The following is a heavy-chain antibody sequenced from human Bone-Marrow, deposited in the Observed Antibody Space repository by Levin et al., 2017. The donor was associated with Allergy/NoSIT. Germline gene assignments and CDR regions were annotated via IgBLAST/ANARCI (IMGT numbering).Heavy chain of an antibody. V-gene: IGHV1-46*03. J-gene: IGHJ3*02. CDR3: ASPSITMVRGVMSDAFDI. D-gene: IGHD3-10*01. Sequence: GESLKISCKASGYTFTSYYMHWVRQAPGQGLEWMGIINPSGGSTSYAQKFQGRVTMTRDTSTSTVYMELSSLRSEDTAVYYCASPSITMVRGVMSDAFDIWGQGTMVTVSS. CDR1: GYTFTSYY. CDR2: INPSGGST.